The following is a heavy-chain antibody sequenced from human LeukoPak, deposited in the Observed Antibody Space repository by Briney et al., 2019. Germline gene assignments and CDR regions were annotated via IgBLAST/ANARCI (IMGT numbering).Heavy chain of an antibody. CDR2: IYTSGST. D-gene: IGHD6-19*01. CDR3: ARSSKQWPVGGYNWFDP. CDR1: GGSISSYY. J-gene: IGHJ5*02. V-gene: IGHV4-4*07. Sequence: SETLSLTCTVSGGSISSYYWSWIRQPAGKGLEWIGRIYTSGSTNYNPSLKSRVTMSVDTSKNQFSLKLSSVTAADTTVYYCARSSKQWPVGGYNWFDPWGQGTLVTVSS.